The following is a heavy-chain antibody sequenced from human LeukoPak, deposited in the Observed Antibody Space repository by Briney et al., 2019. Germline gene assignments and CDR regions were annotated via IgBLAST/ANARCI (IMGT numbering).Heavy chain of an antibody. Sequence: PGGSLRLSCAASGFTFSSYSMNWVRQAPGKGLEWVAVIWYDGSNKYYADSVKGRFTISRDNSKNTLYLQMNSLRAEDTAVYYCAKDGVVVPAANYYYYYMDVWGKGTTVTVSS. V-gene: IGHV3-33*06. CDR3: AKDGVVVPAANYYYYYMDV. J-gene: IGHJ6*03. CDR1: GFTFSSYS. CDR2: IWYDGSNK. D-gene: IGHD2-2*01.